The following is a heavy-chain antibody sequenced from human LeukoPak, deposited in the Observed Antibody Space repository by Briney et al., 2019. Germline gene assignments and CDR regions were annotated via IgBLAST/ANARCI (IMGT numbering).Heavy chain of an antibody. J-gene: IGHJ4*02. V-gene: IGHV3-30*02. Sequence: GSLRLSCAASGFSFSDYGMHWVRQAPGKGLEWVSFIRKDGINTNYVDSVKGRFTISRDTSNKMVYLQMNSLRTEDMAVYYCAKDRAGNSWNFDYWGQGILVAVSS. CDR2: IRKDGINT. D-gene: IGHD6-13*01. CDR1: GFSFSDYG. CDR3: AKDRAGNSWNFDY.